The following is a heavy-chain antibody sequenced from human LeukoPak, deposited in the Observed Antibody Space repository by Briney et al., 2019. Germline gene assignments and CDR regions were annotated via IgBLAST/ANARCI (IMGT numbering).Heavy chain of an antibody. D-gene: IGHD5-18*01. J-gene: IGHJ5*02. CDR3: ARVDTAEFDP. Sequence: SETLSLTCTVSGGSISSYYWSWIRQPPGQGLEWIGYIYYSGSTNYNPSLKSRVTISVDTSKNQFSLKLSSVTAADTAVYYCARVDTAEFDPWGQGTLVTVSS. CDR1: GGSISSYY. CDR2: IYYSGST. V-gene: IGHV4-59*01.